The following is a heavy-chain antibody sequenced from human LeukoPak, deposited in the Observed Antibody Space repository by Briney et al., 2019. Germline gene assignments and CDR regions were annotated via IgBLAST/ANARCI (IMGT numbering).Heavy chain of an antibody. CDR3: TRNYYDIGDSENWYFDL. Sequence: GSLRLSCSASGFTFDEYSRHWVRQPPGKGLEWLASIIWDGSSTFYADSVKGRFTISRDNSKNSLYLDMNSLRPEASALYYCTRNYYDIGDSENWYFDLWGSGTPVTVSS. CDR1: GFTFDEYS. V-gene: IGHV3-43*01. D-gene: IGHD3-22*01. CDR2: IIWDGSST. J-gene: IGHJ2*01.